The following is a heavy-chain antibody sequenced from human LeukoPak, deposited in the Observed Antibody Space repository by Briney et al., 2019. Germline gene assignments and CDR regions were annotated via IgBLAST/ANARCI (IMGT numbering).Heavy chain of an antibody. J-gene: IGHJ4*02. D-gene: IGHD6-13*01. V-gene: IGHV3-30-3*01. CDR1: GFSFSTYA. Sequence: PGGSLRLSCAASGFSFSTYAMHWVRQAPGKGLEWVAVISYDGNNNYYADSVKGRFTISRDNSKNTLYLQMNSLRPEDTALYYLVSVTTPIPAAGNWGQGTLVTVSS. CDR2: ISYDGNNN. CDR3: VSVTTPIPAAGN.